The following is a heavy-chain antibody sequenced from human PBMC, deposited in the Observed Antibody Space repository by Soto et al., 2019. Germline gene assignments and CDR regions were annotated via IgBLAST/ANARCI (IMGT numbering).Heavy chain of an antibody. CDR1: GFTFTRYS. CDR3: SRECEDVTSNFAY. V-gene: IGHV3-21*06. Sequence: EVQLVESGGGLVKPGGARRLSCAASGFTFTRYSMNWVRQAPGKGLEWVSSISSTTNYIYYGDSMKGRFTIYRDNAKTSLYLEMKSLRADDTAVYYCSRECEDVTSNFAYWGQGTLVTVSS. CDR2: ISSTTNYI. J-gene: IGHJ4*02.